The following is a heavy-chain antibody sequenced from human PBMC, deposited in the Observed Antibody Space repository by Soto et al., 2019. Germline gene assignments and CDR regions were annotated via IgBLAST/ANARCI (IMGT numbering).Heavy chain of an antibody. Sequence: GGSLRLSCAASGFTFDDYTMHWVRQAPGKGLEWVSLISWDGGSTYYADSVKGRFTISRDNSKNSLYLQMNSLRTEDTALYYCAKAIQQWADYYGMDVWGQGTTVTVSS. CDR1: GFTFDDYT. D-gene: IGHD6-19*01. CDR2: ISWDGGST. V-gene: IGHV3-43*01. J-gene: IGHJ6*02. CDR3: AKAIQQWADYYGMDV.